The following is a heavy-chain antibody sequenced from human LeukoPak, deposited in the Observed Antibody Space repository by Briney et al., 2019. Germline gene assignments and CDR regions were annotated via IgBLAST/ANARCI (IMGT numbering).Heavy chain of an antibody. CDR3: ARHRSKWLQSSFDY. CDR2: IYHNGRT. J-gene: IGHJ4*02. Sequence: SETLSLTCTVSGGSISSGSYYWSWIRQPAGTGLDWIGFIYHNGRTDYNPSLKSRVTISADTSKNQFSLRLSSVTAADTAVYYCARHRSKWLQSSFDYWGQGTLVTVSS. CDR1: GGSISSGSYY. V-gene: IGHV4-61*10. D-gene: IGHD5-24*01.